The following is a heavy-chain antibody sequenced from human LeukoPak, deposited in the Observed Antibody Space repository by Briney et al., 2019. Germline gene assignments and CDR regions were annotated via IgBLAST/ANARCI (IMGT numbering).Heavy chain of an antibody. V-gene: IGHV4-59*01. D-gene: IGHD5-18*01. Sequence: SETLSLTCTVSGGSISSYYWSWIRQSPGKGLEWIAYIDYRGSTTYNPSLRSRVTISVDTSRNQFSLKLSSVTAADTAVYYCARSRSGYSYDHAAFEIWGQGTLVTVSS. CDR3: ARSRSGYSYDHAAFEI. J-gene: IGHJ3*02. CDR2: IDYRGST. CDR1: GGSISSYY.